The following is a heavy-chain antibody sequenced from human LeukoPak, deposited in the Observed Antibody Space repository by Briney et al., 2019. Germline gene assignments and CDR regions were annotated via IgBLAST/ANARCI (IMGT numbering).Heavy chain of an antibody. Sequence: GGSLRLSCAASGFTFSSYTMNWVRQPPGKWLEWVSNIGTSTTTIYYADSVKGRLTISRDNSKNTLYLQMNSLRVEDTAVYYCAKGWGGVNRNYFDFWGQGTLVTVSS. D-gene: IGHD2-8*01. J-gene: IGHJ4*02. CDR2: IGTSTTTI. CDR3: AKGWGGVNRNYFDF. CDR1: GFTFSSYT. V-gene: IGHV3-48*01.